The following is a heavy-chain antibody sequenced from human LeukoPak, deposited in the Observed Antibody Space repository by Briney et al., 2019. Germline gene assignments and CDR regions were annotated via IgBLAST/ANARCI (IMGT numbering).Heavy chain of an antibody. V-gene: IGHV3-11*01. D-gene: IGHD6-19*01. Sequence: PGGSLRLSCAASGFTFSDYYMSWIRQAPVKGLEWVSYISSSGSTIYYADSVKGRFTISRDNAKNSLYLQMNSLRAEDTAVYYCARVSIGQWLVQGIDYWGQGTLVTVSS. CDR1: GFTFSDYY. CDR2: ISSSGSTI. CDR3: ARVSIGQWLVQGIDY. J-gene: IGHJ4*02.